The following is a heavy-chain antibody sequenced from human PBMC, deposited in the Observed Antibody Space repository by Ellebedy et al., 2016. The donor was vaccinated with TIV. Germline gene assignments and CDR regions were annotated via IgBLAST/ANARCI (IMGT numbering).Heavy chain of an antibody. J-gene: IGHJ2*01. V-gene: IGHV3-13*01. CDR2: FGSGGDA. CDR1: GFTFRIYD. D-gene: IGHD1-26*01. Sequence: GESLKISCAASGFTFRIYDMHWVRQSIGKGLEWVSAFGSGGDAYYPASVKGRFTISRENAKNSVYLQMNSLRFGDTAVYYCVRGGAAPHKRYFDFWGRGTLVTVSS. CDR3: VRGGAAPHKRYFDF.